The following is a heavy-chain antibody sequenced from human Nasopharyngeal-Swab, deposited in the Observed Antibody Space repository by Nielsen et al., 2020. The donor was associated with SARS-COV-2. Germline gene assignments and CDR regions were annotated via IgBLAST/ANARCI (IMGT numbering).Heavy chain of an antibody. CDR2: IYYIGST. CDR3: ASSGYSYGTGPYDY. V-gene: IGHV4-59*12. Sequence: SETLSLTCTVSGGSISSDYWSWIRQPPGKGLEWIGYIYYIGSTNYNPSLNSRVTISVDTSKKQFSLRLSSVTAADTAVYYCASSGYSYGTGPYDYWGQGTLVTVSS. J-gene: IGHJ4*02. CDR1: GGSISSDY. D-gene: IGHD5-18*01.